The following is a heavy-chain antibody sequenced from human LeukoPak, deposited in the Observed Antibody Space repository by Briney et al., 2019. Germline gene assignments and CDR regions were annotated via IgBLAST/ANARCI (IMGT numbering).Heavy chain of an antibody. Sequence: ETLSLTCTVSGGSISSSSYYWGWIRQPPVKGLEWIGSIYYSGSTYYNPSLKSRVTISVDTSKNQFSLKLSSVTAADTAVYYCASPLHYYDSSGYYSTFDYWGQGTLVTVSS. D-gene: IGHD3-22*01. V-gene: IGHV4-39*01. CDR2: IYYSGST. CDR3: ASPLHYYDSSGYYSTFDY. CDR1: GGSISSSSYY. J-gene: IGHJ4*02.